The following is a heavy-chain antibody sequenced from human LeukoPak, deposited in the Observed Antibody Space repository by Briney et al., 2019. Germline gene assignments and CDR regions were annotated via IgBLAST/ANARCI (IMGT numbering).Heavy chain of an antibody. CDR1: GGSISSSSYY. Sequence: SETLSLTCTVSGGSISSSSYYWGWIRQPPGKGLEWIGSIYYSGSTYYNPSLKSRVTISVDTSKNQFSLRLSSVTAADTAVYYCARRLLYFGDPDYWGQGTLVTVSS. D-gene: IGHD3-10*01. CDR2: IYYSGST. CDR3: ARRLLYFGDPDY. V-gene: IGHV4-39*01. J-gene: IGHJ4*02.